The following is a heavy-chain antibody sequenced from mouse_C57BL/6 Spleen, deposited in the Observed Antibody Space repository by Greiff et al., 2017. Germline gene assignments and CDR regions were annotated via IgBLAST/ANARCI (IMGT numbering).Heavy chain of an antibody. Sequence: QVQLQQSGAELVRPGASVTLSCKASGYTFTDYEMHWVKLTPVHGLEWIGAIDPETGGTAYNQKFKGKAILTADKSSSTAYMEIRSLTSEDSAVYDCTRPYDYDKGYAMDYWGQGTSVTVSS. D-gene: IGHD2-4*01. CDR1: GYTFTDYE. J-gene: IGHJ4*01. V-gene: IGHV1-15*01. CDR2: IDPETGGT. CDR3: TRPYDYDKGYAMDY.